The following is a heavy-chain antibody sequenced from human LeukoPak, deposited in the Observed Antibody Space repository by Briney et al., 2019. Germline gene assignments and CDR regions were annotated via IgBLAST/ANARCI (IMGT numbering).Heavy chain of an antibody. J-gene: IGHJ4*02. CDR1: GGSISSGGYY. CDR3: AREVGVWGSYRPFDY. D-gene: IGHD3-16*02. CDR2: IYYSGST. Sequence: PSETLSLTCTVSGGSISSGGYYWSWIRQHPGKGLEWIGYIYYSGSTCYNPSLKSRVTISVDTSKNQFSLKLSSVTAADTAVYYCAREVGVWGSYRPFDYWGQGTLVTVSS. V-gene: IGHV4-31*03.